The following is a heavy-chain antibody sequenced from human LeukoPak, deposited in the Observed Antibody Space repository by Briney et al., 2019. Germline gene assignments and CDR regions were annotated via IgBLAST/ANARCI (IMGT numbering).Heavy chain of an antibody. Sequence: ASVKVSCKASRYTFSSYDINWVREAAGQGLEWMGWMNPNTGRTGFAQKFPGRLTMTRDTSRSTAYMELSSLRSEDTAVYYCARLSQTPDYYSSGGYYYLGYWGQGTPVTVSS. J-gene: IGHJ4*02. CDR3: ARLSQTPDYYSSGGYYYLGY. V-gene: IGHV1-8*01. CDR1: RYTFSSYD. CDR2: MNPNTGRT. D-gene: IGHD3-22*01.